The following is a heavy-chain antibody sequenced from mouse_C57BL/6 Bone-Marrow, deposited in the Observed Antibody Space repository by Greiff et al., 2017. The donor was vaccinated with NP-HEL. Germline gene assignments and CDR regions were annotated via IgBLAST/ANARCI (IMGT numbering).Heavy chain of an antibody. V-gene: IGHV14-1*01. CDR3: TRKGNYSLFAY. CDR1: GFNITDYY. J-gene: IGHJ3*01. D-gene: IGHD2-1*01. CDR2: IDPADGDT. Sequence: VQLQQSGAELVRPGASVKLSCTASGFNITDYYMHWVKQRPEQGLEWIGRIDPADGDTESAPQFQGKATLTADTSSTTAYLQLRSLTSEDTAVYYCTRKGNYSLFAYWGQGTLVTVSA.